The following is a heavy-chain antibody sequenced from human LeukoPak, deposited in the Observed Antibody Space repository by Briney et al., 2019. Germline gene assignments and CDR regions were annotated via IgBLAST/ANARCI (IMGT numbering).Heavy chain of an antibody. V-gene: IGHV1-8*01. Sequence: ASVKVSCTASGYTFTSYDINWVRQATGQGLEWMGWMNPNSGNTGYAQKFQGRVTMTRNTSISTAYMELSRLRSDDTAVYYCARAGVATISIGYWGQGTLVTVSS. CDR1: GYTFTSYD. D-gene: IGHD5-12*01. CDR3: ARAGVATISIGY. J-gene: IGHJ4*02. CDR2: MNPNSGNT.